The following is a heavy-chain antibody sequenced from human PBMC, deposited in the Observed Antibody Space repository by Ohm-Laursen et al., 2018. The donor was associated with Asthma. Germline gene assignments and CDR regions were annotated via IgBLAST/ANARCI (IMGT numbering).Heavy chain of an antibody. V-gene: IGHV1-58*01. CDR2: IVVGSGNT. CDR1: GFTFTSSA. D-gene: IGHD3-9*01. Sequence: GSSVKVSCNASGFTFTSSAVQWVRQARGQRLEWIGWIVVGSGNTNYAQKFQERVTITRDMSTSTAYMELSSLRSEDTAVYYCAAWGHYDILTGYAPFDYWGQGTLVSVSS. CDR3: AAWGHYDILTGYAPFDY. J-gene: IGHJ4*02.